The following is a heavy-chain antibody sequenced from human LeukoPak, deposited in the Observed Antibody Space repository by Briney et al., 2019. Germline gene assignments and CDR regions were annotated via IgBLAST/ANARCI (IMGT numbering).Heavy chain of an antibody. CDR2: INSDASIT. CDR3: ARDTGWYFDL. J-gene: IGHJ2*01. V-gene: IGHV3-74*01. Sequence: GGSLRLSCAASGFTFGSYWMHWVRQAPGKGLVWVSHINSDASITNYADSVKGRFTISRDNAKNTVFLQMISLRAEDTAVYYCARDTGWYFDLWGRGTLVTVSS. CDR1: GFTFGSYW. D-gene: IGHD4-17*01.